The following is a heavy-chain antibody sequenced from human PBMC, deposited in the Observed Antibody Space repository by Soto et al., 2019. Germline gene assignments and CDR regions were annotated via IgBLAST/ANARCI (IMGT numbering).Heavy chain of an antibody. CDR2: IYYSGST. Sequence: QVQLQESGPGLVKPSQTLSLTCTVSGGSISSGGYYWSWIRQYPGKGLEWIGYIYYSGSTYYNPSLESRVTISFDTSKNQFSLKLSSVTAADTAMYYCHGYWWPIGRSDTFDIWGQGTMVTVSS. CDR1: GGSISSGGYY. J-gene: IGHJ3*02. D-gene: IGHD2-15*01. CDR3: HGYWWPIGRSDTFDI. V-gene: IGHV4-31*03.